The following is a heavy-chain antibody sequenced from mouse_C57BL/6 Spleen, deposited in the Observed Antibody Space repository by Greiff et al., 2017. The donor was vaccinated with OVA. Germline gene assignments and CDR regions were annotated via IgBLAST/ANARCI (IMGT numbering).Heavy chain of an antibody. CDR2: IWGVGST. V-gene: IGHV2-6*01. J-gene: IGHJ3*01. D-gene: IGHD3-3*01. CDR1: GFSLTSYG. Sequence: VKLQESGPGLVAPSQSLSITCTVSGFSLTSYGVDWVRQSPGTGLEWLGVIWGVGSTNYNSALKSRLSISKDNSKSQVFLKMNSLQTDDTAMYYCARRGGTWFAYWGQGTLVTVSA. CDR3: ARRGGTWFAY.